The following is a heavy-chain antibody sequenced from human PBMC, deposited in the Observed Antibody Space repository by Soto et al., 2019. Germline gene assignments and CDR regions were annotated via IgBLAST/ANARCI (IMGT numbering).Heavy chain of an antibody. D-gene: IGHD2-8*02. Sequence: GSLILSCQSSGFIFSSYAMNWLSQAPGKGLQWVSSITGSSDYTSYIASVKGRFTISRDNSKNTLYLQMNRLTVEDTAVYLCAKERPTGANYALDYWSQGTLVTVSS. CDR3: AKERPTGANYALDY. CDR2: ITGSSDYT. V-gene: IGHV3-23*01. J-gene: IGHJ4*02. CDR1: GFIFSSYA.